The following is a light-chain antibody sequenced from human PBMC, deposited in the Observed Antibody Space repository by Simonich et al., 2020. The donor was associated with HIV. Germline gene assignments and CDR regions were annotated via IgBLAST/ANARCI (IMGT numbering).Light chain of an antibody. J-gene: IGLJ3*02. V-gene: IGLV2-14*03. CDR1: NSDIGNYKY. CDR2: DVR. CDR3: SSYTNISTLV. Sequence: QSALTQPPSASGSPGQSITISCTGTNSDIGNYKYVSWYQQHPGKAPKLMIYDVRNRPSGVSDRFSGSKSGNTASLTISGLQAEDEAEYYCSSYTNISTLVFGGGTKLTVL.